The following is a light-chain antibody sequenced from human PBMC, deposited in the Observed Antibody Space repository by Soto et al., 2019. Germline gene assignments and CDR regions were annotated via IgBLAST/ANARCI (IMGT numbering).Light chain of an antibody. Sequence: DIQMTQSPSSLSASVGDRVTITCRASQSISSYLNWYQQKPGKAPKLLIYAASSLQSGVPSRFSGSGSWTDFTLNISSLQPEDFATYYCQQSYSTWTFGQGTKVEIK. CDR2: AAS. J-gene: IGKJ1*01. CDR1: QSISSY. V-gene: IGKV1-39*01. CDR3: QQSYSTWT.